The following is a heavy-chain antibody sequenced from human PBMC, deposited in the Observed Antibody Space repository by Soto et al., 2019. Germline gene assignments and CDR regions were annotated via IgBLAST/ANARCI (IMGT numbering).Heavy chain of an antibody. CDR2: IYPGDSES. CDR3: ARRMAGAQFDP. Sequence: LXESLRISCKGSGYSFTSSWIAWVRQMPGKGLEWMGIIYPGDSESRHSPSFQGQVTISADRSINTVYLQWSSLKASDTAIYYCARRMAGAQFDPWGQGTLVTSPQ. CDR1: GYSFTSSW. V-gene: IGHV5-51*01. D-gene: IGHD1-26*01. J-gene: IGHJ5*02.